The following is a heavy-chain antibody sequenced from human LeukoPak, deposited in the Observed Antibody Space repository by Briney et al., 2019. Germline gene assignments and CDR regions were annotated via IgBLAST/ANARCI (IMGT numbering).Heavy chain of an antibody. J-gene: IGHJ4*02. CDR3: ARARAYSSSWYYLHY. CDR2: IYHSGIT. V-gene: IGHV4-30-4*08. D-gene: IGHD6-13*01. Sequence: PSQTLSLTCTVSGGSISSGDYYWSWIRQPPGKGLEWIGHIYHSGITYYNPSLKSRVTFLVDTSKNQFSLKVNSVTTVDTAVYHCARARAYSSSWYYLHYWGQGTLVTVSS. CDR1: GGSISSGDYY.